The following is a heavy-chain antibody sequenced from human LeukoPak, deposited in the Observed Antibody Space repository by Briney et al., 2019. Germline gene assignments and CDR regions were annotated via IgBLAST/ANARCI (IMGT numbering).Heavy chain of an antibody. V-gene: IGHV3-30*02. J-gene: IGHJ4*02. CDR2: IRYDGSNK. CDR3: AKDKEGATYGYYFGY. Sequence: GGSLRLSCAASGFTFSSYGMHWVRQAPGKGLEWVAFIRYDGSNKYYADSVKGRFTISRDNSKNTLYLQMNSLRAEDTAVYYCAKDKEGATYGYYFGYWGQGTLVTVSS. CDR1: GFTFSSYG. D-gene: IGHD1-26*01.